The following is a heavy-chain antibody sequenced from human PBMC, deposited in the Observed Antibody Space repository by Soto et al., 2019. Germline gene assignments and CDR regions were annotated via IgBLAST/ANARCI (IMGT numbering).Heavy chain of an antibody. D-gene: IGHD3-10*01. CDR1: GFSISTSGVG. V-gene: IGHV2-5*02. CDR2: IYWDDDK. Sequence: QITLKESGPTLAKPTQTLTLTCTFSGFSISTSGVGVGWIRQPPGKALEWLALIYWDDDKRYSPILKSRLTITKDTSKNQVVLTVTNMDPVDTATYYCAHRDGNMVRGVISFDYWGQGTLVTVSS. J-gene: IGHJ4*02. CDR3: AHRDGNMVRGVISFDY.